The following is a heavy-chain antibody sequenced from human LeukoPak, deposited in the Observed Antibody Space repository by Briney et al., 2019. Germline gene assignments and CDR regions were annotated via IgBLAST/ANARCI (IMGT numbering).Heavy chain of an antibody. Sequence: PSETLSLTCTVSGGSISSSSYYWGWIRQPPGKGLEWIGSIYYSGSTYYNPSLKSRVTISVDTSKNQFSLKLSSVTAADTAVYYCARVSPSYGYYDFWSGPGGGWFDPWGQGTLVTVSS. CDR3: ARVSPSYGYYDFWSGPGGGWFDP. V-gene: IGHV4-39*07. CDR1: GGSISSSSYY. J-gene: IGHJ5*02. CDR2: IYYSGST. D-gene: IGHD3-3*01.